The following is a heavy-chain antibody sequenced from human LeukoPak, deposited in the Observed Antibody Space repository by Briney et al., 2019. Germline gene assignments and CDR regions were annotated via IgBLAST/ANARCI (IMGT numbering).Heavy chain of an antibody. D-gene: IGHD6-19*01. CDR3: AKDTTAGTLSYFDY. Sequence: GRSLRLSCAASGFTFDDYAMHWVRQAPGKGLEWVSGISWNSGSIGYADSVKGRFTISRDNAKNSLYLQMNSLRAEDTALYYCAKDTTAGTLSYFDYWGRGTLVTVSS. V-gene: IGHV3-9*01. CDR2: ISWNSGSI. J-gene: IGHJ4*02. CDR1: GFTFDDYA.